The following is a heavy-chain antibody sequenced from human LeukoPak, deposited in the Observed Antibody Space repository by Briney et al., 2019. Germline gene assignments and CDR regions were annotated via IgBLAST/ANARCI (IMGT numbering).Heavy chain of an antibody. J-gene: IGHJ4*02. Sequence: SETLPLTCAVYGGSFSGYYWSWIRQPPGKGLEWIGEINHSGSTNYNPSLKSRVTISVDTSKNQFSLKLSSVTAADTAVYYCARGFVASFDYWGQGTLVTVSS. CDR1: GGSFSGYY. CDR3: ARGFVASFDY. D-gene: IGHD2-15*01. V-gene: IGHV4-34*01. CDR2: INHSGST.